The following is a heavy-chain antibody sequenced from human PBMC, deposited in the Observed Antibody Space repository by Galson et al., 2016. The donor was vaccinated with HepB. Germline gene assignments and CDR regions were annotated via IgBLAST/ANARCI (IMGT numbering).Heavy chain of an antibody. CDR1: GDSISSSNYY. CDR3: ARAPAAAATFFLKRREKFYFDY. J-gene: IGHJ4*02. V-gene: IGHV4-39*01. CDR2: VYYSGST. D-gene: IGHD6-13*01. Sequence: SETLSLTCTVSGDSISSSNYYWGWIRQPPGKGLEWIGSVYYSGSTYYNPSLNSRVTISVDTSKSQFSLNITSVTAADTAVYFCARAPAAAATFFLKRREKFYFDYWGQGTLVTVSS.